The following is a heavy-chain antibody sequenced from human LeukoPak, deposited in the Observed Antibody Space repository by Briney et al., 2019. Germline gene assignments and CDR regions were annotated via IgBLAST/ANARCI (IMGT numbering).Heavy chain of an antibody. CDR3: ARDLGYCSGRACYSVFDY. CDR2: ISGSGGST. V-gene: IGHV3-23*01. Sequence: PGGSLRLSCAASGFTFSSYAMSWVRQAPGKGLEWVSAISGSGGSTYYADSVKGRFTMFRDNAKNSLYLQMNSLRAEDTALYYCARDLGYCSGRACYSVFDYWGQGTLVTVAS. J-gene: IGHJ4*02. CDR1: GFTFSSYA. D-gene: IGHD2-15*01.